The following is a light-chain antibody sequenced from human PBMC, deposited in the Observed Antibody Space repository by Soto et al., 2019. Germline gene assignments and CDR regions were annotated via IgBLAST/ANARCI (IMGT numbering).Light chain of an antibody. Sequence: QSALTQPASVSGSPGQSITISCTGTSSDVGGYNYVSWYQQDPGKAPKLMIYEVTNRPSGVSNRFSGSKSGSTASLTISGLQAEDEADYYCSSYTISSTWVFGGGTKLTVL. CDR1: SSDVGGYNY. J-gene: IGLJ3*02. V-gene: IGLV2-14*01. CDR3: SSYTISSTWV. CDR2: EVT.